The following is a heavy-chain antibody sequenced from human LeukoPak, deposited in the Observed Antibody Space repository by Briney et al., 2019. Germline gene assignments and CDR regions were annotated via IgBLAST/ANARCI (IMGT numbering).Heavy chain of an antibody. CDR3: ARDMVGANAFDI. J-gene: IGHJ3*02. CDR1: GGSISSYY. CDR2: IYYSGST. Sequence: SETLSLTCTVSGGSISSYYWSWIRQPPGKGLEWIGYIYYSGSTNYNPSLKSRVTISVDTSKNQFSLKLSSVTVADTAVYYCARDMVGANAFDIWGQGTMVTVSS. V-gene: IGHV4-59*01. D-gene: IGHD1-26*01.